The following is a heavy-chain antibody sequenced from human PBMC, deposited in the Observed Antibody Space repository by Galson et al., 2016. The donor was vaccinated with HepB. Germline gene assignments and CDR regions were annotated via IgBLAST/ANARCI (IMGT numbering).Heavy chain of an antibody. Sequence: SETLSLTCSVSGVSISSSNYYWAWIRQPPGKGLEWIGSISYSGSTYYSYYNPSLKGRVTISVDTSKNQFSLKLSSVTAADTAVYHCARLIYSASRHFDYWAREPWSPSPQ. CDR1: GVSISSSNYY. J-gene: IGHJ4*02. CDR3: ARLIYSASRHFDY. D-gene: IGHD3-22*01. V-gene: IGHV4-39*01. CDR2: ISYSGSTYYS.